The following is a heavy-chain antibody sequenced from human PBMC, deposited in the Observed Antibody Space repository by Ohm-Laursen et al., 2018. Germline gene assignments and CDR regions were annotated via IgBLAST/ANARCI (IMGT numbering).Heavy chain of an antibody. CDR3: AKAITGYSRGIDF. CDR1: GFTFDDYA. Sequence: SLRLSCTASGFTFDDYAMHWVRQVPGKGLEWVSGINWSSGTIGYADSVKGRFTISRDNAKKSLYLQMISLRGEDTALYYCAKAITGYSRGIDFWCQGTLVTVSS. D-gene: IGHD5-12*01. V-gene: IGHV3-9*01. CDR2: INWSSGTI. J-gene: IGHJ4*02.